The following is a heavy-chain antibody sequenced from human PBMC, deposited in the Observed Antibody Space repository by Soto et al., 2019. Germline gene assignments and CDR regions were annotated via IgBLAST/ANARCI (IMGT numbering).Heavy chain of an antibody. CDR2: IYYSGST. J-gene: IGHJ4*02. D-gene: IGHD3-10*01. CDR3: ARVNYYGPGSRTGLFDY. Sequence: SETLSLTCTVSGGSISSYYWSWIRQPPGKGLEWIGYIYYSGSTNYNPPLKSRVTISVDTSKNQFSLKLSSVTAADTAVYYCARVNYYGPGSRTGLFDYWGQGTLVTVSS. V-gene: IGHV4-59*01. CDR1: GGSISSYY.